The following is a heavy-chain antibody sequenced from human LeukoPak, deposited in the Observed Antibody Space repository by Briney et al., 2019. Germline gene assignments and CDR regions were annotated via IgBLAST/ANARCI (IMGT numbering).Heavy chain of an antibody. CDR2: INHSGST. CDR1: GGSFSGYY. V-gene: IGHV4-34*01. D-gene: IGHD3-16*02. Sequence: SETLSLTCAVYGGSFSGYYWSWIRQPPGKGLEWIGEINHSGSTNYNPSLKSRVTISVDTSKNQFSLKLSSVTAADTAVYYCARARYYDYVWGSYPRPTYYFDYWGQGTLVTVSS. J-gene: IGHJ4*02. CDR3: ARARYYDYVWGSYPRPTYYFDY.